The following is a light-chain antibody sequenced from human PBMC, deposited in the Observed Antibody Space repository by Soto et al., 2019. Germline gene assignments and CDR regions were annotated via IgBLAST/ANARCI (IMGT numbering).Light chain of an antibody. J-gene: IGLJ2*01. Sequence: QSALTQPRSVSGSPGQSVTISCTGTTSDVGGYEYVSWYQQYPGKAAKLLIYHVVQRPSGVPDRFSDSNSGTTSSLIISGLQAEDEADYFCCSYADGHTMAFGEGTKLTVL. CDR2: HVV. V-gene: IGLV2-11*01. CDR3: CSYADGHTMA. CDR1: TSDVGGYEY.